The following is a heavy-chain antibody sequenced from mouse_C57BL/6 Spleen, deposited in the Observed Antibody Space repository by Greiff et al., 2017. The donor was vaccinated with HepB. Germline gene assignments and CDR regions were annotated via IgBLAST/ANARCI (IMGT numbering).Heavy chain of an antibody. CDR1: GYTFTDYE. CDR2: IDPETGGT. J-gene: IGHJ2*01. D-gene: IGHD3-2*02. V-gene: IGHV1-15*01. CDR3: TGGLRLYYFDY. Sequence: VQLQQSGAELVRPGASVTLSCKASGYTFTDYEMHWVKQTPVHGLEWIGAIDPETGGTAYNKKFKGKAILTADKSSSTAYMELRSLTSEDSAVYCGTGGLRLYYFDYWGQGTTLTVSS.